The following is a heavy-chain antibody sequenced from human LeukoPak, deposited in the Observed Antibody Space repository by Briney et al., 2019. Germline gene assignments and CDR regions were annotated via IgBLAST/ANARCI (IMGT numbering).Heavy chain of an antibody. Sequence: GGSLRLSCAASGFTFSGSAMHWVRQASGKGLEWVGRFRSKANSYATAYAASVKGRFTISRDDSKNTAYLQMNSLKTEDTAVYYCTVNRGASDYWGQGTLVTVSS. CDR2: FRSKANSYAT. CDR1: GFTFSGSA. CDR3: TVNRGASDY. J-gene: IGHJ4*02. V-gene: IGHV3-73*01. D-gene: IGHD1-26*01.